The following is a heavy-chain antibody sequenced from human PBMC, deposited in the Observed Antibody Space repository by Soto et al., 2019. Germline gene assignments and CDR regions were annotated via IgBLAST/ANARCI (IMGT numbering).Heavy chain of an antibody. CDR2: ISSGGGST. D-gene: IGHD1-1*01. CDR1: GFTFSTYA. V-gene: IGHV3-23*01. Sequence: GGSLRLSCAASGFTFSTYAMSWVRQAPGKGLEWVSVISSGGGSTYYADSVKGRFTISRDNSKNTLYLQINSLRAEDTAIYYCAKDLTGTTAEDFWGQGTLVTVSS. J-gene: IGHJ4*02. CDR3: AKDLTGTTAEDF.